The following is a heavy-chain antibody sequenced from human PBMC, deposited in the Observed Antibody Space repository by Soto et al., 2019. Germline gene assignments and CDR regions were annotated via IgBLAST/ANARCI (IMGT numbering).Heavy chain of an antibody. V-gene: IGHV1-69*13. CDR3: VKVAVAGTRYYYYGMDV. Sequence: ASVKVSCKASGGTFSSYAISWVRQAPGQGLEWMGGIIPIFGTANYAQKFQGRVTITADESTSTAYMELSSLRSEDTAVYYCVKVAVAGTRYYYYGMDVWGQGTTITVSS. CDR1: GGTFSSYA. D-gene: IGHD6-19*01. CDR2: IIPIFGTA. J-gene: IGHJ6*02.